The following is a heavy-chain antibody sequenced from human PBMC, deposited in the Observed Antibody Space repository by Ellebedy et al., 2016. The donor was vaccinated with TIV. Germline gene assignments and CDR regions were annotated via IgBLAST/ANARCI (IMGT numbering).Heavy chain of an antibody. D-gene: IGHD6-19*01. V-gene: IGHV3-21*01. CDR3: ARGRANSGSTDAFDF. CDR1: GFNFSSYS. Sequence: GGSLRLXXAASGFNFSSYSMNWVRQAPGKGLEWVSAISSTSTYIYYADSVKGRFTISRDNAKNSLFLQMNSLRAEDTAVYYCARGRANSGSTDAFDFWGQGTMVNVSS. CDR2: ISSTSTYI. J-gene: IGHJ3*01.